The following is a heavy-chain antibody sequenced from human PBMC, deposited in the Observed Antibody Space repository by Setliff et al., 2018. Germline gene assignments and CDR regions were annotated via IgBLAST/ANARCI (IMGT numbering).Heavy chain of an antibody. D-gene: IGHD3-3*01. Sequence: SETLSLTCTVSGGSISSYYWSWIRQPPGKGLEWIGYIYYSGSTNYNPSLKSRFTISRDNSKNSLYLHMNSLRPEDTAVYYCARDGPLYDNFWNAPGYMDVWGKGTTVTVSS. CDR2: IYYSGST. J-gene: IGHJ6*03. V-gene: IGHV4-59*01. CDR3: ARDGPLYDNFWNAPGYMDV. CDR1: GGSISSYY.